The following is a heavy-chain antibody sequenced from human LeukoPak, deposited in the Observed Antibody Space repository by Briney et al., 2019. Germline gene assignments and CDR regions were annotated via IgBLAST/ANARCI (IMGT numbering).Heavy chain of an antibody. CDR3: TTDVESYYDSSGYYYKY. J-gene: IGHJ4*02. V-gene: IGHV3-15*01. CDR1: GFTFTNAW. Sequence: PGGSLRLSCAGSGFTFTNAWMSWVRQAPGKGLEWVGRIKSKTDGGTTDYAAPVKGRFTISRDDSKNTLYLQTNSLKTEDTAVYYCTTDVESYYDSSGYYYKYWGQGTLVTVSS. CDR2: IKSKTDGGTT. D-gene: IGHD3-22*01.